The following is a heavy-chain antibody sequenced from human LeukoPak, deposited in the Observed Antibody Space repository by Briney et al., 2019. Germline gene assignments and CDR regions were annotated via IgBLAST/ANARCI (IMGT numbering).Heavy chain of an antibody. Sequence: KSSETLSLTCIVSGGSLSSPNYYWGWIRQPPRKGLEWIGSIYYSGTTYYNPSLKSRLTISVDTSKNQFSLKLTSVTAADTAVYYCARHDYFDSLNWFDPWGQGTLITVSS. V-gene: IGHV4-39*01. CDR1: GGSLSSPNYY. CDR2: IYYSGTT. D-gene: IGHD3-10*01. CDR3: ARHDYFDSLNWFDP. J-gene: IGHJ5*02.